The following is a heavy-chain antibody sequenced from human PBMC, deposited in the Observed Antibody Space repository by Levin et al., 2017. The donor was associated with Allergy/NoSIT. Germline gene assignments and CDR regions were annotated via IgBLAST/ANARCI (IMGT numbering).Heavy chain of an antibody. J-gene: IGHJ4*02. V-gene: IGHV3-74*01. D-gene: IGHD6-19*01. Sequence: GVLKISCAASGFTFSDYWMHWVRQAPGKGLVWVSRIEGDGSSTSYADSVKGRFTISRDNAKNTLYLQMSSLTAEDTAVYFCSRGESVAGAGYWGQGTLVTVSS. CDR1: GFTFSDYW. CDR2: IEGDGSST. CDR3: SRGESVAGAGY.